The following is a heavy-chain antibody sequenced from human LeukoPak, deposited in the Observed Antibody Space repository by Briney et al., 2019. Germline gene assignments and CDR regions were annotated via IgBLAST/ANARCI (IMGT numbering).Heavy chain of an antibody. CDR2: IKQDGSEK. Sequence: PGGSLRLSCAASGFTFSSNWMTWVRQAPGKGLEWVANIKQDGSEKYYVDSVKGRFTISRDNAKNPLYLQMSSLRAEDTAVYYCTRSQAGYYYFPLDCWGQGTLVTVSS. CDR3: TRSQAGYYYFPLDC. V-gene: IGHV3-7*01. D-gene: IGHD3-22*01. CDR1: GFTFSSNW. J-gene: IGHJ4*02.